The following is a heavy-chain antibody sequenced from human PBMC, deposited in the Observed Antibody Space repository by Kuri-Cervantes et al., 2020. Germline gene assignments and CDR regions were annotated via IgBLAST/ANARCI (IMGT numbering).Heavy chain of an antibody. D-gene: IGHD3-16*01. Sequence: GGSLRLSCTVSGGSISSSSYYWGWIRQPPGKGLEWVASMKQDESEKYYVDSVKGRFTISRDNAKNSLYLQMNSLKDEDTAVYYCATATSSLGYWGQGTLVTVSS. J-gene: IGHJ4*02. CDR3: ATATSSLGY. CDR1: GGSISSSSYY. CDR2: MKQDESEK. V-gene: IGHV3-7*01.